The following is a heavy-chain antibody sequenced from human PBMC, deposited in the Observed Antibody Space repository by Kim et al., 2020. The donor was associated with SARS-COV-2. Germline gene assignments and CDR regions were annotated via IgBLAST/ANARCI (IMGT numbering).Heavy chain of an antibody. J-gene: IGHJ4*02. CDR1: GGSISSSSYY. V-gene: IGHV4-39*07. Sequence: SETLSLTCTVSGGSISSSSYYWGWIRQPPGKGLEWIGSIYYSGSTYYNPSLKSRVTISVDTSKNQFSLKLSSVTAADTAVYYCARGGVDYARYFDYWGQGTLVTVSS. D-gene: IGHD4-17*01. CDR3: ARGGVDYARYFDY. CDR2: IYYSGST.